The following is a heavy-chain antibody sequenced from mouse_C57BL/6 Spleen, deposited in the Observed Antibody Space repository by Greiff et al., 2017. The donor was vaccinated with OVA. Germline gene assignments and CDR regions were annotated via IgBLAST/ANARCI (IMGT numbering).Heavy chain of an antibody. CDR3: AREGSLITTVGPMDY. Sequence: VQLQQSRPELVKPGASVKISCKASGYSFTDYNMNWVKQSNGKSLEWIGVINPNYGTTSYNQKFKGKATLTVDQSSSTAYMQLNSLTSEDSAVYYCAREGSLITTVGPMDYWGQGTSVTVSS. D-gene: IGHD1-1*01. J-gene: IGHJ4*01. CDR1: GYSFTDYN. V-gene: IGHV1-39*01. CDR2: INPNYGTT.